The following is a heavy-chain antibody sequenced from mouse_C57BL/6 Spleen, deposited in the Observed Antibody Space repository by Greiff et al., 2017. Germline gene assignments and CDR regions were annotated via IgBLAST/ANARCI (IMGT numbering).Heavy chain of an antibody. J-gene: IGHJ4*01. CDR2: ISSGSSTI. CDR1: GFTFSDYG. CDR3: ARRYYSNYDYAMDY. D-gene: IGHD2-5*01. Sequence: EVQRVESGGGLVKPGGSLKLSCAASGFTFSDYGMHWVRQAPEKGLEWVAYISSGSSTIYYADTVKGRFTISRDNAKNTLFLQMTSLRSEDTAMYYCARRYYSNYDYAMDYWGQGTSVTVSS. V-gene: IGHV5-17*01.